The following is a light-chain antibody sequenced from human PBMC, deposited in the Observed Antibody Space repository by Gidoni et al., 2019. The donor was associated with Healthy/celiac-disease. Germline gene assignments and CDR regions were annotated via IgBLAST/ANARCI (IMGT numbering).Light chain of an antibody. Sequence: IQMTQSPSSLSASVGDRVTITCQASQDISNYLNWYQQKPGKAPKLLIYDASNLETGVPSRFSGSGSGTDFTFTISSLQPEDIATYYCQQYDNLPSPLVTFGPGTKVDIK. CDR1: QDISNY. CDR2: DAS. CDR3: QQYDNLPSPLVT. V-gene: IGKV1-33*01. J-gene: IGKJ3*01.